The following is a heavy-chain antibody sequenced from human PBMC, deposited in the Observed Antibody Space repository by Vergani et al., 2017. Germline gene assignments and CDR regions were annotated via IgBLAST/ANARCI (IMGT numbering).Heavy chain of an antibody. CDR1: GGTFSSYT. CDR3: ASSPYSSGWSIAY. CDR2: IIPILGIA. V-gene: IGHV1-69*02. J-gene: IGHJ4*02. D-gene: IGHD6-19*01. Sequence: QVQLVQSGAEVKKPGSSVKVSCKASGGTFSSYTISWVRQAPGQGLEWMGRIIPILGIANYAQKFQGRVTITADKSTSTAYMELSSLRSEDTAVYYCASSPYSSGWSIAYWGQGTLVTVSS.